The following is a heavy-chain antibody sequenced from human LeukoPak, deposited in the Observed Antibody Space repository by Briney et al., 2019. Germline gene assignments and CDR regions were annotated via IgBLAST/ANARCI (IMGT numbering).Heavy chain of an antibody. D-gene: IGHD3-3*01. V-gene: IGHV3-7*01. J-gene: IGHJ3*02. CDR3: ARAHVLRFLEWYPHDAFDI. CDR1: GFTFSSYW. Sequence: GGSLRLSCAASGFTFSSYWMSWVRQAPGKGLEWVANIKQDGSEKYYVDSVKGRFTISRDNAKNSLYPQMNSLRAEDTAVYYCARAHVLRFLEWYPHDAFDIWGQGTMVTVSS. CDR2: IKQDGSEK.